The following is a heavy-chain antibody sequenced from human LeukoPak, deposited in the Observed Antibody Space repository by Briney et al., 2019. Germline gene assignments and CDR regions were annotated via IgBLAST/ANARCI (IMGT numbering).Heavy chain of an antibody. CDR2: IYHRGST. V-gene: IGHV4-34*01. D-gene: IGHD3-3*01. J-gene: IGHJ4*02. CDR1: GASFTGYS. CDR3: ARASRAKYFLFDF. Sequence: SETLSLTCSISGASFTGYSWGWVRQSPGKGLEWIGEIYHRGSTAYNPSLNGRVTMSVDSAKSQFSLTLTSVTAAHSAVYYCARASRAKYFLFDFWGQGTLVTVSS.